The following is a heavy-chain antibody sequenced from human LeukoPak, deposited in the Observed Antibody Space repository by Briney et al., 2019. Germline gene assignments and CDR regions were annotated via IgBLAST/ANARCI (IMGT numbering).Heavy chain of an antibody. CDR3: ARPLHYCGGDCYPDAFDI. CDR1: GYRLTSYW. CDR2: IYPGDSDT. D-gene: IGHD2-21*02. J-gene: IGHJ3*02. V-gene: IGHV5-51*01. Sequence: GESLKISCKGSGYRLTSYWIGGVREMPGKGLEWMGIIYPGDSDTRYSPSFQGQVTISADKSISTAYLQWSSLKASDTAMYYCARPLHYCGGDCYPDAFDIWGQGTMVTVSS.